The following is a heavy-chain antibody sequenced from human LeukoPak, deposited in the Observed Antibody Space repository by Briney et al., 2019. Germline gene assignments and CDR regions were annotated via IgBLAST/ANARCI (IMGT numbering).Heavy chain of an antibody. V-gene: IGHV1-18*01. Sequence: ASVKVSCKASGYTFTSYGISWVRQAPGQGLEWMGWISTYNGNTNYAQKLQGRVTMTTDTSTSTAYMELRSLRSDDTAVYYCARLKVDFWSGYYDNWFDPWGQGTLVTVSS. CDR1: GYTFTSYG. J-gene: IGHJ5*02. D-gene: IGHD3-3*01. CDR3: ARLKVDFWSGYYDNWFDP. CDR2: ISTYNGNT.